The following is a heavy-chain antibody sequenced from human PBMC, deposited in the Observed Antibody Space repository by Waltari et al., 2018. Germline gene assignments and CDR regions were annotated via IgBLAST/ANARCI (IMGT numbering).Heavy chain of an antibody. CDR2: IYHSGST. D-gene: IGHD3-10*01. Sequence: QVQLQASGPGLVTPSEPLSLTCTVSGYSISSGYYWRWLRQPPGKGLEWIGSIYHSGSTYYNPSLKSRVTISVDTSKNQFSLKLSSVTAADTAVYYCARGHYGSGLYYYMDVWGKGTTVTVSS. V-gene: IGHV4-38-2*02. CDR1: GYSISSGYY. CDR3: ARGHYGSGLYYYMDV. J-gene: IGHJ6*03.